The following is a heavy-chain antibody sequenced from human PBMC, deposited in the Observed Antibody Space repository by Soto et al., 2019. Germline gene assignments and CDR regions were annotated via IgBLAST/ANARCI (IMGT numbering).Heavy chain of an antibody. Sequence: QVQMVQSGAEVQKPGSSVKVSCKASGGTLSRSAISWVRQAPGQGLEWVGGIIPIFGPAIYALKFRGRVSIIADDSTKTAYMEMSSLRSDDTAVYYCGTCSSGTKVDSWAQGPLVTVSS. CDR2: IIPIFGPA. D-gene: IGHD6-13*01. CDR1: GGTLSRSA. CDR3: GTCSSGTKVDS. J-gene: IGHJ4*02. V-gene: IGHV1-69*01.